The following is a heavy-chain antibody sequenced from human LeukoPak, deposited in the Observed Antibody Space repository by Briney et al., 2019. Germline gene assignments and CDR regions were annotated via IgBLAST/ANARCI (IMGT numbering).Heavy chain of an antibody. D-gene: IGHD3-16*01. V-gene: IGHV3-23*01. CDR3: ANLLGVNDY. Sequence: GGSLRLSCAASGFTFSSYAMSWVRKAPGKGLEWVLAISGSGGSTYYADSVKGRFTISRDNSKNTLYLQMNSLRAEDTAVYYCANLLGVNDYWGQGTLVTVSS. J-gene: IGHJ4*02. CDR2: ISGSGGST. CDR1: GFTFSSYA.